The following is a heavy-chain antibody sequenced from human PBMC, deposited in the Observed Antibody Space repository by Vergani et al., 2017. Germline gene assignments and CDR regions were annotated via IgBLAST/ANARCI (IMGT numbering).Heavy chain of an antibody. CDR1: GFTFSSYE. CDR2: ISSSGSTI. Sequence: EVQLVESGGGLVQPGGSLRLSCAASGFTFSSYEMNWVRQAPGKGLEWVSYISSSGSTIYYADSVKGRFTISRDNAKNSLYLQMNSLRAEDTAFYYCARDLDYGGNSRFWLYYYYGMDVGGQGTTVTVSS. J-gene: IGHJ6*02. CDR3: ARDLDYGGNSRFWLYYYYGMDV. D-gene: IGHD4-23*01. V-gene: IGHV3-48*03.